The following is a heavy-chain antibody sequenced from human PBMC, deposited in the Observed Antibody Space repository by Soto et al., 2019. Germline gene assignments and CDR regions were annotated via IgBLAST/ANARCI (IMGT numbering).Heavy chain of an antibody. CDR2: IDPSDSYT. CDR3: ARHEGPHDFDY. V-gene: IGHV5-10-1*01. J-gene: IGHJ4*02. CDR1: GYSSTSYW. Sequence: GESLKISCKGSGYSSTSYWISWVRQMPGKGLEWMGRIDPSDSYTNYSPSLQGHVTISADKSISTAYLQWSSLKASDTAMYYCARHEGPHDFDYWGQGTLVTVFS.